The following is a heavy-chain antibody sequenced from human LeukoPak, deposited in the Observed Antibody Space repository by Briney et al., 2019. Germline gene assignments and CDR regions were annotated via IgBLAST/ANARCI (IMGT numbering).Heavy chain of an antibody. CDR3: ARYRSSPIKAFDT. Sequence: PGGSLRLSCAASGFTFSSYSMSWVRQAPGKGLEWVSSISSSGGNTYYPDSVKGRFTISRDNSKNTMYLQMNSLRAEDTAVYFCARYRSSPIKAFDTWGQGTMVTAS. V-gene: IGHV3-23*01. CDR2: ISSSGGNT. D-gene: IGHD6-6*01. CDR1: GFTFSSYS. J-gene: IGHJ3*02.